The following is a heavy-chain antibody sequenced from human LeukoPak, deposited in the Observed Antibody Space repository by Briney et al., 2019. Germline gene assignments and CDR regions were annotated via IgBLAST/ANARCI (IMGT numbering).Heavy chain of an antibody. J-gene: IGHJ4*02. D-gene: IGHD6-19*01. Sequence: SETLSLTCTVSGGSISSHYWSWIRQSPGKGLEWIAYIYSTASTNYNPSLSSRVTISLDTSKNQFSLRLNSVTAADTAVYYCARLPSGGSRHFDYWGQGALVTVSS. CDR3: ARLPSGGSRHFDY. V-gene: IGHV4-59*11. CDR2: IYSTAST. CDR1: GGSISSHY.